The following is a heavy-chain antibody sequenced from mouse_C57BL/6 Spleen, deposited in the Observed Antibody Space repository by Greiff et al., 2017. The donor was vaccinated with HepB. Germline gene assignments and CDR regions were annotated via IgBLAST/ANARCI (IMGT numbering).Heavy chain of an antibody. V-gene: IGHV1-61*01. J-gene: IGHJ3*01. Sequence: VQLQQPGAERVRPGSSVKLSCKASGYTFTSYWMDWVKQRPGQGLEWIGNIYPSDSETHYNQKFKDKATLTVDKSSSTAYMQLSSLTSEDSAVYDCAREGAQCPFAYWGQRPLVTVSA. CDR1: GYTFTSYW. D-gene: IGHD3-2*02. CDR2: IYPSDSET. CDR3: AREGAQCPFAY.